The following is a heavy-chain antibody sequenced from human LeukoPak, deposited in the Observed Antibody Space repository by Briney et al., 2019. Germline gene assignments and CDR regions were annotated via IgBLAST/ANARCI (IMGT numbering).Heavy chain of an antibody. V-gene: IGHV3-30*04. CDR2: ISYDGSNK. CDR3: AGRRDGFH. J-gene: IGHJ4*02. CDR1: GFTFSSYA. Sequence: GGSLRLSCAASGFTFSSYAMHWVRQAPGKGLEWVAVISYDGSNKYYADSVKGRFTISRDNSKNTLYLQMNSLRAEDTAVYYCAGRRDGFHWGQGTLVTVSS. D-gene: IGHD5-24*01.